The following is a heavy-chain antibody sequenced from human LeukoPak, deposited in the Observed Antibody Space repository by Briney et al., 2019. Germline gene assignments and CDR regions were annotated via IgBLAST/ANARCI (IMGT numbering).Heavy chain of an antibody. Sequence: ASVKVFCKASGYTFTSYGISWVRQAPGQGLEWMGWISAYNGNTNYAQKFQGRVTMTTDTSTSTAYMELRSLRSDDTAVYYCARDAKDIVVVVAAKAVRFDPWGQGTLVTVSS. V-gene: IGHV1-18*01. J-gene: IGHJ5*02. CDR1: GYTFTSYG. CDR3: ARDAKDIVVVVAAKAVRFDP. CDR2: ISAYNGNT. D-gene: IGHD2-15*01.